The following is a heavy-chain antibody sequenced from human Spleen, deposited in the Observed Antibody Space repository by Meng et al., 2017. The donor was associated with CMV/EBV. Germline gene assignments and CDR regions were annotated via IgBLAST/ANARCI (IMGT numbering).Heavy chain of an antibody. CDR1: GYTFTSYG. V-gene: IGHV1-18*01. D-gene: IGHD3-3*01. Sequence: ASVKVSCKASGYTFTSYGISWVRQAPGQGLEWMGWISAYNGNTNYAQKLQGRVTMTTDTSTSTAYMELRSLRPEDTAVYYCARVSYYYDAYSGPNWFDPWGQGTLVTVSS. CDR3: ARVSYYYDAYSGPNWFDP. CDR2: ISAYNGNT. J-gene: IGHJ5*02.